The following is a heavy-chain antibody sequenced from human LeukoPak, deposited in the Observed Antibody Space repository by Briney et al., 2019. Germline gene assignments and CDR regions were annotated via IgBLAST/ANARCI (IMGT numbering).Heavy chain of an antibody. CDR1: GCTFTGYY. J-gene: IGHJ4*02. V-gene: IGHV1-2*02. CDR3: ARGSGQTAPDIVVVPAASAQEFDY. Sequence: ASVKVSCKASGCTFTGYYMHWVRQAPGQGLEWMGWINPNSGGTNYAQKFQGRVTMTRDTSISTAYMELSRLRSDDTAVYYCARGSGQTAPDIVVVPAASAQEFDYWGQGTLVTVSS. D-gene: IGHD2-2*01. CDR2: INPNSGGT.